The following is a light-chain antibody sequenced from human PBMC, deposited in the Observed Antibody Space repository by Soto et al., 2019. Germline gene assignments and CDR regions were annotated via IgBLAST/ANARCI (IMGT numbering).Light chain of an antibody. CDR2: GAS. J-gene: IGKJ1*01. CDR3: QQYGSPPVT. V-gene: IGKV3-20*01. CDR1: HSVGTN. Sequence: TQSPVTLSGSPGESVTLSFRAIHSVGTNFAWYQQKPGQSPSLLIYGASSRATAIPDRFSGSGSGTDFTLTISRLEPEDFAVYYCQQYGSPPVTFGQGTKV.